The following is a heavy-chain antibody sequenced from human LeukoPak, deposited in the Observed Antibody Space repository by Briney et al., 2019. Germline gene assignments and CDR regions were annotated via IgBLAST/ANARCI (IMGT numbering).Heavy chain of an antibody. J-gene: IGHJ4*02. CDR1: GYSFSNYW. Sequence: GESLKISCKGSGYSFSNYWTAWVRQMPGKGLEWMGIIYPGDSDTRYSPSFEGQVTISAAKSISTAYVQWSSLKASDTAMYYCAKIGDYGGLEYWGQGSQVTVSS. CDR3: AKIGDYGGLEY. CDR2: IYPGDSDT. V-gene: IGHV5-51*01. D-gene: IGHD4-23*01.